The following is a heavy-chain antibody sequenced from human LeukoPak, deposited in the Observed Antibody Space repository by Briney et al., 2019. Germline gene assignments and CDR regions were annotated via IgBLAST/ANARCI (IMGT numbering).Heavy chain of an antibody. CDR2: ISGYNGNT. J-gene: IGHJ4*02. V-gene: IGHV1-18*01. D-gene: IGHD1-7*01. CDR3: ARDSGNYAPLDY. CDR1: GYTFTNYG. Sequence: ASVKVSCKASGYTFTNYGIIWVRQAPGQGLEWMGWISGYNGNTNYAQKLQGRATMTTDTSTSTAYMELRSLRSDDTAVYYCARDSGNYAPLDYWGQGTLVTVSS.